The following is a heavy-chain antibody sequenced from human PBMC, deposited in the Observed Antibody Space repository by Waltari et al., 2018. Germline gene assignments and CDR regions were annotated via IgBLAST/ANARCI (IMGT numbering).Heavy chain of an antibody. D-gene: IGHD3-3*01. CDR2: INWNSASI. CDR3: VKKIDTIIADLIMEGAFDS. CDR1: GFTFDDYA. J-gene: IGHJ4*02. Sequence: EIQLVESGGGLVQPGRSLRLSCEASGFTFDDYAMHWVRQPPGKGLEWVSGINWNSASIVYAESVRGRFVISRDNAKNSLYLQMNSLRPEDTAFYYCVKKIDTIIADLIMEGAFDSWGQGTLVTVSS. V-gene: IGHV3-9*01.